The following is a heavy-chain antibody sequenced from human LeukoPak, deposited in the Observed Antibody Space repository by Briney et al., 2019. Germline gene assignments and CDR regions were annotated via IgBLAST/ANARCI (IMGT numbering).Heavy chain of an antibody. V-gene: IGHV3-23*01. D-gene: IGHD3-10*01. J-gene: IGHJ3*02. Sequence: PGGSLRLSCAASGFTFNNYGMSWVRQAPGKGLEWVSAISASGGSTYYADSVKGRFTISRDNSKNTLYLQMNSLRAEDTAVYYCAKDLGGSGSYRWGDGFDIWGQGTMVTVSS. CDR2: ISASGGST. CDR1: GFTFNNYG. CDR3: AKDLGGSGSYRWGDGFDI.